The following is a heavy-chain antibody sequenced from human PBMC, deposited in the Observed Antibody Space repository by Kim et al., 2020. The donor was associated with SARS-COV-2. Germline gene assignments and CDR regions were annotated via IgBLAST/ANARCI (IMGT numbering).Heavy chain of an antibody. J-gene: IGHJ3*02. V-gene: IGHV3-21*01. CDR1: GFTFSSYS. CDR2: ISSSSSYI. CDR3: ARDLRTYSYANDAFDI. D-gene: IGHD5-18*01. Sequence: GGSLRLSCAASGFTFSSYSMNWVRQAPGKGLEWVSSISSSSSYIYYADSVKGRFTISRDNAKNSLYLQMNSLRAEDTAVYYCARDLRTYSYANDAFDIWGQGTMVTVSS.